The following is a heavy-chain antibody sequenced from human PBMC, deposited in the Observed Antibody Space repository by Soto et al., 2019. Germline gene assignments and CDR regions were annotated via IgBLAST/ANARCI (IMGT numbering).Heavy chain of an antibody. Sequence: QVQLQESGPGLVKPSQTLSLTCTVSGGSISSGGYYWSWIRQHPEKGLEWIGYIYYSGSTYYNPSLKSRVTISVDTSKNQFSLKLSSVTAADTAVYYCARGGIVVVVAARDAFDIWGQGTMVTVSS. CDR3: ARGGIVVVVAARDAFDI. V-gene: IGHV4-31*03. CDR1: GGSISSGGYY. D-gene: IGHD2-15*01. J-gene: IGHJ3*02. CDR2: IYYSGST.